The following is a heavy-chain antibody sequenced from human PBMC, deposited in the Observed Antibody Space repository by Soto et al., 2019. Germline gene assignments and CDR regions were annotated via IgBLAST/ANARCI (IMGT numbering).Heavy chain of an antibody. J-gene: IGHJ5*02. CDR2: IYVTGAV. V-gene: IGHV4-31*03. CDR3: ARLRIATNNYKWFDP. CDR1: GAALNSGNYY. Sequence: SETLSLTCSVSGAALNSGNYYWSWIRQVPGKGLEWIGHIYVTGAVDYNPSLRDRITISQDTSERQFSLNLRLVTAAETAVYYCARLRIATNNYKWFDPWGQGTLVTVSS. D-gene: IGHD2-21*01.